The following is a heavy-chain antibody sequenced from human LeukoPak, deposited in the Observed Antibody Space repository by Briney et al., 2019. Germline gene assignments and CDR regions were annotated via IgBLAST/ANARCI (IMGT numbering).Heavy chain of an antibody. V-gene: IGHV4-39*01. CDR3: ATSYDSSGYYLDY. J-gene: IGHJ4*02. Sequence: KPSETLSLTCTVSGGSISSSSYYWGWIRQPPGKGLEWIGSIYYSGSTYYNPSLKSRVTISVDTSKNQFSLKLSSVTAADTAVYYCATSYDSSGYYLDYWGQGTLVTVSS. D-gene: IGHD3-22*01. CDR1: GGSISSSSYY. CDR2: IYYSGST.